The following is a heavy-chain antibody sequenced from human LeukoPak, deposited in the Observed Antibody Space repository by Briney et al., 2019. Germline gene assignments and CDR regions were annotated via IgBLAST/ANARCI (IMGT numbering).Heavy chain of an antibody. J-gene: IGHJ2*01. CDR3: ARVISCSNCPSRSFDL. CDR2: INPSSGFT. V-gene: IGHV1-46*01. D-gene: IGHD1-1*01. Sequence: ASVKVSCKASGYSFTNYYIHWVRQAPGQGLEWMGLINPSSGFTSYAQKFQGRITMTRDTSTSTVYMDLSSLRSEDTAVYYCARVISCSNCPSRSFDLWGRGTLVTVSS. CDR1: GYSFTNYY.